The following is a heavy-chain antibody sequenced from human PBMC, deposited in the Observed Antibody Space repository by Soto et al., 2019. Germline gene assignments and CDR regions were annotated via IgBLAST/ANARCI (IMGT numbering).Heavy chain of an antibody. CDR1: GGSMNNDSYY. CDR3: ARPRWKDGIK. J-gene: IGHJ4*02. D-gene: IGHD1-20*01. Sequence: SATLSLTCSVSGGSMNNDSYYWGWIRQPPGKGLEWIGTIYYTGNTFYNPSLGSRVTISVDTSKNQLSLTLTSLTVADTAVYYCARPRWKDGIKWGRGILVTVSS. CDR2: IYYTGNT. V-gene: IGHV4-39*01.